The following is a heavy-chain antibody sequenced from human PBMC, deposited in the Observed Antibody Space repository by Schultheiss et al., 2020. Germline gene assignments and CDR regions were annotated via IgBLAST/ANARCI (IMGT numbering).Heavy chain of an antibody. V-gene: IGHV3-30*18. CDR3: AKDVETGYCSGGSCYPAGDLDY. D-gene: IGHD2-15*01. Sequence: SLRLSCAASGFTFSSYGMHWVRQAPGKGLEWVAVISYDGSNKYYADSVKGRFTISRDNSKNTLYLQMNSLRAEDTAVYYCAKDVETGYCSGGSCYPAGDLDYWGQGTLVTVSS. CDR1: GFTFSSYG. CDR2: ISYDGSNK. J-gene: IGHJ4*02.